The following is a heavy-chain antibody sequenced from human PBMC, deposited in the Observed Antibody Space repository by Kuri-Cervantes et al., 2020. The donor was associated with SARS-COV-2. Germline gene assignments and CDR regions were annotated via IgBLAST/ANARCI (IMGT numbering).Heavy chain of an antibody. V-gene: IGHV4-31*03. J-gene: IGHJ5*02. CDR1: GGSISSGGYY. D-gene: IGHD3-3*01. CDR3: GRVTDYDFWTGRNWFDP. CDR2: IYYSGST. Sequence: SETLSLTCTVSGGSISSGGYYWSWIRQHPGKGLEWIGYIYYSGSTYYNPSLKSRVTISVDTSKNQFSLKLTSVTAADTAVYYCGRVTDYDFWTGRNWFDPWGQGTLVTVSS.